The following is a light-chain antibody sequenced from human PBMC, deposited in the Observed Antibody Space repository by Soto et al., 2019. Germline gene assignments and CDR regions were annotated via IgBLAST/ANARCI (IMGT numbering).Light chain of an antibody. CDR3: QQYNKWPPGT. CDR1: QTIGTN. V-gene: IGKV3-15*01. CDR2: GAS. Sequence: EIAMSQSPATLSASPGEGASLSCRVSQTIGTNLAWYQQKPGHAPRLLIYGASTRPTGIPARFSGSGSGTEFTLTINSLQPEDFAVSFCQQYNKWPPGTFGQGTKV. J-gene: IGKJ1*01.